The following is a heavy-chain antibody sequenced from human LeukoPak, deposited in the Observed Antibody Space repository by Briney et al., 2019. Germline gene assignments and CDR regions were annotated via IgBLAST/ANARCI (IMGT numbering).Heavy chain of an antibody. CDR3: ATLGYRSSTSCYGDYYGMDV. CDR2: IYPGDSDT. V-gene: IGHV5-51*01. CDR1: GCSFTSYW. Sequence: GESLKISCKGSGCSFTSYWIGWVRQMPGKGLEWMGIIYPGDSDTRYSPSFQGQVTISADKSISTAYLQWSSLKASDTAMYYCATLGYRSSTSCYGDYYGMDVWGQGTTVTVSS. J-gene: IGHJ6*02. D-gene: IGHD2-2*01.